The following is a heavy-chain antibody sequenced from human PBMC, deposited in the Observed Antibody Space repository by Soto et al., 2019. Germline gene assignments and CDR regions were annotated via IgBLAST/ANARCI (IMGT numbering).Heavy chain of an antibody. V-gene: IGHV3-23*01. D-gene: IGHD2-15*01. Sequence: GGSLRLSCAASGFTFSSFGMSWMRQTPGQGLEWVSAISGSGGTTYYADSVKGRFTISRDNSKNTLYLQMGSLRAEDMAVYYCVREYCSGGACQLFFDFWGQGTLVTVSS. CDR1: GFTFSSFG. J-gene: IGHJ4*02. CDR2: ISGSGGTT. CDR3: VREYCSGGACQLFFDF.